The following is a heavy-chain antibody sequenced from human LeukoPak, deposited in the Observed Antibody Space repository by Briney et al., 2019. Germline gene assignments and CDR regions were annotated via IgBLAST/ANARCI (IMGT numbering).Heavy chain of an antibody. V-gene: IGHV1-2*02. CDR3: AKRGNSGGAYYAMDV. J-gene: IGHJ6*02. D-gene: IGHD2-15*01. CDR1: GYTFIGYY. CDR2: INPNSGGT. Sequence: ASVKVSCKSSGYTFIGYYIHWVRQAPGQGLEWMGWINPNSGGTNCAQKFQGRVTMTRDTSISTAYMELSSLTSDDTAVYYCAKRGNSGGAYYAMDVWGQGTTVTVSS.